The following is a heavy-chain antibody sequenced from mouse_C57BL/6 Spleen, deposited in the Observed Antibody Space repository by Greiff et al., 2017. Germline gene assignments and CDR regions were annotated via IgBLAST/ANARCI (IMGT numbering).Heavy chain of an antibody. J-gene: IGHJ2*01. CDR2: IYPGDGDT. CDR1: GYAFSSSW. Sequence: QVQLQQSGPELVKPGASVKISCKASGYAFSSSWMNWVKQRPGKGLEWIGRIYPGDGDTNYNGKFKGKATLTADKSSSTAYMQLSSLTSEDSAVYFCARVTDYFDYWGQGTTLTVSS. D-gene: IGHD2-13*01. CDR3: ARVTDYFDY. V-gene: IGHV1-82*01.